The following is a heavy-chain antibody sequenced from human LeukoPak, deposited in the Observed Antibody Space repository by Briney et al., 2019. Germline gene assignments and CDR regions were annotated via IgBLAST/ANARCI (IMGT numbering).Heavy chain of an antibody. D-gene: IGHD3-10*01. CDR2: INSDSNYI. CDR3: AVAYYYGSGDAFDI. J-gene: IGHJ3*02. CDR1: GFTFRSYS. V-gene: IGHV3-21*01. Sequence: GGSLRLSCAASGFTFRSYSMNWVRQAPGKGLEWVSSINSDSNYIYYADSVQGRFTISRDNAKNSLYLQMNSLRAEDTAVYYCAVAYYYGSGDAFDIWGQGTMVTVSS.